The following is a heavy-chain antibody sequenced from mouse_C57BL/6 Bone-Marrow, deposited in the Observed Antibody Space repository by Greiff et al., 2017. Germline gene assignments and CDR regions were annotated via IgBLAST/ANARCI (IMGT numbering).Heavy chain of an antibody. D-gene: IGHD1-1*01. V-gene: IGHV3-6*01. CDR2: ISYDGSN. Sequence: EVKLQESGPGLVKPSQSLSLTCSVTGYSITSGYYWNWIRQFPGNKLEWMGYISYDGSNNYNPSLKNRISITRDTSKNQFFLKLNSVTTEDTATYYRARFIGDYWGQGTTLTVSS. CDR3: ARFIGDY. J-gene: IGHJ2*01. CDR1: GYSITSGYY.